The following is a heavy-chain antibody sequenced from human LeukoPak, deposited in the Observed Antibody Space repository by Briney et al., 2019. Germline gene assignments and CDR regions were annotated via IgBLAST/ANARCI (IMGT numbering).Heavy chain of an antibody. J-gene: IGHJ5*02. CDR3: AKDRFTAARASAGAPFDP. CDR2: ISGSGGST. D-gene: IGHD2-2*01. CDR1: GFTFSSYA. V-gene: IGHV3-23*01. Sequence: PGGSLRLSCAASGFTFSSYAMNWVRQAPGKGLEWVSGISGSGGSTYNADSVKGRFTVSRDNSKNTLYLQMSSLRAEDTAVYYCAKDRFTAARASAGAPFDPWGQGTLVTVSS.